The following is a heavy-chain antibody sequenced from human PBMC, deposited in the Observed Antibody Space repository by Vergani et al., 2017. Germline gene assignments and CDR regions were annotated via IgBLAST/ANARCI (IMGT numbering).Heavy chain of an antibody. CDR2: INPSGGHT. Sequence: QVQVVQSGAEVKKSGASVKVSCKTSGYTFSNYYMHWVRPAPGQGLEWMGIINPSGGHTNHAQKFQGRVTMTRDTSTSTVYIELSSLRSEDTAIYYCARGNYGILTGYRYWGQGTLVTVSA. D-gene: IGHD3-9*01. CDR1: GYTFSNYY. J-gene: IGHJ4*02. V-gene: IGHV1-46*03. CDR3: ARGNYGILTGYRY.